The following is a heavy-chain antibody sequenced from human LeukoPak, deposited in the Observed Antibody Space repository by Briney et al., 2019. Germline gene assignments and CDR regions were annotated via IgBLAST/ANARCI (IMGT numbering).Heavy chain of an antibody. CDR1: GFSFSTQR. V-gene: IGHV3-74*01. CDR2: INIDERIT. CDR3: IVFGDSNH. J-gene: IGHJ5*02. D-gene: IGHD4-17*01. Sequence: GGSLRLSCAASGFSFSTQRMHWVRQAPGKGLVWVSYINIDERITGYADSVKGRFTISRDNAKNTLYLQMNSLRVEDTAVYYCIVFGDSNHWGQGTLVTVSS.